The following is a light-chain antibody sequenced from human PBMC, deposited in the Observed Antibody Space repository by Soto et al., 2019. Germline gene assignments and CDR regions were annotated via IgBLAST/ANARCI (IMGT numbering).Light chain of an antibody. V-gene: IGLV2-14*03. Sequence: QSVLTQPASVSGSPGQSITISCTGTSSDVGGYNYVSWYQHHPGKAPKLIIYDVSNRPSGVSIRFSGSKSDNTASLTISGLQPEDEADYHCSSYTTSNTRQTVFATGPKVTVL. CDR3: SSYTTSNTRQTV. CDR1: SSDVGGYNY. J-gene: IGLJ1*01. CDR2: DVS.